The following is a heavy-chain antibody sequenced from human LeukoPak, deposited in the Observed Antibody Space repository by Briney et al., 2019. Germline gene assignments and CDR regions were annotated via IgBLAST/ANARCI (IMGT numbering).Heavy chain of an antibody. Sequence: GGTLGLSCASSGFTFSSYSMNWVRQAPGKGLEWVSSITSSSYIYYAASVTGRFTIYRDNAKNSLYLQMISLRDEDTSVYYCARAPRRAWAPSDYWGQGTLVTVSS. V-gene: IGHV3-21*01. CDR2: ITSSSYI. J-gene: IGHJ4*02. CDR3: ARAPRRAWAPSDY. CDR1: GFTFSSYS. D-gene: IGHD3-16*01.